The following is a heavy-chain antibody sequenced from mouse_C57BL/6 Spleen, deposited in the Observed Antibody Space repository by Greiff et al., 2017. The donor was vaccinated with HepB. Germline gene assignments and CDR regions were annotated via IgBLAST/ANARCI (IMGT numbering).Heavy chain of an antibody. CDR3: TGAGYWFAY. CDR2: IRLKSDNYAT. CDR1: GFTFSNSW. J-gene: IGHJ3*01. V-gene: IGHV6-3*01. Sequence: EVQLQESGGGLVQPGGSMKLSCVASGFTFSNSWMNWVRQSPEKGLEWVAQIRLKSDNYATHYAESVKGRFTISRDDSKSSVYLQMNNLRAEDTGIYYCTGAGYWFAYWGQGTLVTVSA.